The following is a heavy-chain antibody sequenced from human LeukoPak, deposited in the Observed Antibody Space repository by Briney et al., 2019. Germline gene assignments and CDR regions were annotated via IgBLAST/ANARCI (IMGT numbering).Heavy chain of an antibody. J-gene: IGHJ4*02. CDR1: GFTVSSNY. CDR3: ARDNGGGDTVTTSY. V-gene: IGHV3-53*05. Sequence: GGSLRLSCAASGFTVSSNYMSWVRQAPGKGLMWVSVIYSGGKTHYADSVKGRFTISRDNSKNTLYLQMNSLRSEDTAVYYCARDNGGGDTVTTSYWGQGTLVTVSS. D-gene: IGHD4-17*01. CDR2: IYSGGKT.